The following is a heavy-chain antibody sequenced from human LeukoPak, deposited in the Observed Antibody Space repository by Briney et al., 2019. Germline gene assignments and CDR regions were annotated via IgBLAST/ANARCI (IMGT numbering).Heavy chain of an antibody. CDR3: ARILEDFWSPVPGGLYDSSGHIN. J-gene: IGHJ4*02. CDR1: GFSLSTSGMC. Sequence: SGPTLVKPTQTLTLTCTFSGFSLSTSGMCVSWIRQPPGKALEWLARIDWDDDKYYSTSLKTRLTISKDTSKNQVVLTMTNMDPVDTATYYCARILEDFWSPVPGGLYDSSGHINWGQGTLVTVSS. D-gene: IGHD3-22*01. CDR2: IDWDDDK. V-gene: IGHV2-70*11.